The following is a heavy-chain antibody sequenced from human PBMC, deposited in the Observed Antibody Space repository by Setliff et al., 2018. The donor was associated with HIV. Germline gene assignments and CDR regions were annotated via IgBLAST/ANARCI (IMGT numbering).Heavy chain of an antibody. Sequence: SETLSLTCAVYGGSFSGHYWNWVRQPPGKGLEWIGSIYQSGTTYYNPALKSRVTISVDPPKNQFSLKLSSVTAADTAVYYCASRVYYYDSNNFLREEGFDPWGQGTLVTVSS. CDR2: IYQSGTT. D-gene: IGHD3-22*01. CDR1: GGSFSGHY. V-gene: IGHV4-34*01. J-gene: IGHJ5*02. CDR3: ASRVYYYDSNNFLREEGFDP.